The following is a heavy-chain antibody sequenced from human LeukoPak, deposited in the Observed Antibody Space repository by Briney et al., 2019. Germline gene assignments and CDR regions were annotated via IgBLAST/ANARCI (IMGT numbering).Heavy chain of an antibody. Sequence: ASVKVSCKASGYTFTNHGISWVRQAPGQGLEWMGWISAYNGNTHYAQKLQGRVTMTTDTSTSTAYMELRSLRSDDTAVYYCAIGYCSSTSCYDAWYDPWGQGTLVTVSS. CDR1: GYTFTNHG. D-gene: IGHD2-2*01. CDR3: AIGYCSSTSCYDAWYDP. CDR2: ISAYNGNT. J-gene: IGHJ5*02. V-gene: IGHV1-18*01.